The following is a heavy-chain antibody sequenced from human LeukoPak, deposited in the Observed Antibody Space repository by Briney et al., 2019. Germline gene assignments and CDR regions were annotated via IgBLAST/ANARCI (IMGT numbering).Heavy chain of an antibody. J-gene: IGHJ3*01. CDR3: ARPPTLYSNSYYSYDV. V-gene: IGHV4-39*01. Sequence: SETLSLTCTVSGGSISSSSYYWGWIRQPPGKGLEWIGSIYYSGTTYYNPSLKSRLTISINTSKNQFSLKLTSVTAADTAMYYCARPPTLYSNSYYSYDVWGQGTMVTVSS. D-gene: IGHD1-26*01. CDR1: GGSISSSSYY. CDR2: IYYSGTT.